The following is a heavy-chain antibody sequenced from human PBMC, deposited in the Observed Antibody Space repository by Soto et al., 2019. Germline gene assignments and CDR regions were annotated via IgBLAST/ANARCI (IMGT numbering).Heavy chain of an antibody. CDR1: GGSISSYY. J-gene: IGHJ3*02. Sequence: QVQLQESGPGLVKPSETLSLTCTVSGGSISSYYWSWIRQPPGKGLEWIGYIFYSGSTNYNPSLRXRVTISVDTSKNQFSLKRSSVTAADTAVYYCARRYGSFFDIWGQGTMVTVSS. CDR3: ARRYGSFFDI. V-gene: IGHV4-59*08. D-gene: IGHD3-10*01. CDR2: IFYSGST.